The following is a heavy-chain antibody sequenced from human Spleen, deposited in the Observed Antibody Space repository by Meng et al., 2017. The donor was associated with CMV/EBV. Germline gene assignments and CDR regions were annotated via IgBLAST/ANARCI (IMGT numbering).Heavy chain of an antibody. D-gene: IGHD6-6*01. CDR2: ISYDGSNK. CDR3: ARDHSSSYYYYYGMDV. Sequence: GGSLRLSCEVSGFTLTDYWMDWVRQAPGKGLEWVAVISYDGSNKYYADSVKGRFTISRDNSKNTLYLQMNSLRAEDTAVYYCARDHSSSYYYYYGMDVWGQGTTVTVSS. J-gene: IGHJ6*02. CDR1: GFTLTDYW. V-gene: IGHV3-30*03.